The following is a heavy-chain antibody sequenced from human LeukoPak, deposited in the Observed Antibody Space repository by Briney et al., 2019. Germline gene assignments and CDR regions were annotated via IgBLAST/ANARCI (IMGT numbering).Heavy chain of an antibody. CDR1: GYTFTGYY. V-gene: IGHV1-2*02. D-gene: IGHD6-13*01. CDR3: ARAGLAAAGAYNWFDP. J-gene: IGHJ5*02. Sequence: ASVRVSCKASGYTFTGYYMHWVRQAPRQGLEWMGWINPNSGGTNYAQKFQGRVTMTRDTSISTAYMELSRLRSDDTAVYYCARAGLAAAGAYNWFDPWGQGTLVTVSS. CDR2: INPNSGGT.